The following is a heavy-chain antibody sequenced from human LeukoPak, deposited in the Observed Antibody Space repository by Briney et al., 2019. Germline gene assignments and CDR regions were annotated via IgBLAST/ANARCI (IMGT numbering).Heavy chain of an antibody. V-gene: IGHV1-69*13. J-gene: IGHJ6*03. Sequence: SVKVSCKASGYTFTTYQISWVRQAPGQGLEWMGGIIPIFGTANYAQKFQGRVTITADESTSTAYMELSSLRSEDTAVYYCARTSYCGGDCYSFDSMYYYMDVWGKGTTVTISS. CDR3: ARTSYCGGDCYSFDSMYYYMDV. CDR1: GYTFTTYQ. CDR2: IIPIFGTA. D-gene: IGHD2-21*02.